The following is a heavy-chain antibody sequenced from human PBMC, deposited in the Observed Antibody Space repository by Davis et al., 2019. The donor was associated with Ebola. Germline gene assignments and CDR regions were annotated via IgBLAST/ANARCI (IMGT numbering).Heavy chain of an antibody. Sequence: PGGSLRLSCAGSGFTFRESWMSWVRQAPGQGLQWVASINADAKEIYYVDSVKGRFTISRDNARNSLFLQINRLGADDSAIYYCARDRAYSAFNYWGRGTLVTVST. D-gene: IGHD5-12*01. CDR3: ARDRAYSAFNY. J-gene: IGHJ4*02. CDR1: GFTFRESW. CDR2: INADAKEI. V-gene: IGHV3-7*01.